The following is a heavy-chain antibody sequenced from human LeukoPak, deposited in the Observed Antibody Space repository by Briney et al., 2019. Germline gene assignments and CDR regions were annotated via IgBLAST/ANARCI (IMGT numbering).Heavy chain of an antibody. Sequence: GGSLRLSCAASGFTFSSYAMHWVRQAPGKGLEWVAVISYDGSNKYYADSVKGRFTISRDNSKNTLYLQMNSLRAEDTAVYYCARGYSSSWYAVGFDYWGQGTLVTVSS. CDR3: ARGYSSSWYAVGFDY. J-gene: IGHJ4*02. D-gene: IGHD6-13*01. CDR2: ISYDGSNK. CDR1: GFTFSSYA. V-gene: IGHV3-30-3*01.